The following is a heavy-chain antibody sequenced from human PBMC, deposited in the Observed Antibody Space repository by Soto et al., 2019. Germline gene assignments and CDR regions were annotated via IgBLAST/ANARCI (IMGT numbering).Heavy chain of an antibody. CDR2: INPSGGST. CDR3: ARARAERRWPPGGGFDP. D-gene: IGHD1-1*01. CDR1: GYTFTSYY. J-gene: IGHJ5*02. Sequence: QVQLVQSGAEVKKPGASVKVSCKASGYTFTSYYMHWVRQAPGQGLEWMGIINPSGGSTSYAQKFQGRVTMTRDTSTSTVYMELSSLRSEDTAVYYCARARAERRWPPGGGFDPWGQGTLVTVSS. V-gene: IGHV1-46*01.